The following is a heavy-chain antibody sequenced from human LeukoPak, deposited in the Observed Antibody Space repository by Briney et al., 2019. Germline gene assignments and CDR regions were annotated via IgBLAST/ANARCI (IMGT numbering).Heavy chain of an antibody. Sequence: PGGSLRLSCAASGFTFSSYAMSWVRQAPGKGLEWVSSISSSSSYIYYADSVQGRFTISRDNAKNTLYLQMNSLRAEDTAVYYCARGGAYSSGPFDYWGQGTLVTVSS. CDR1: GFTFSSYA. CDR2: ISSSSSYI. J-gene: IGHJ4*02. CDR3: ARGGAYSSGPFDY. D-gene: IGHD6-25*01. V-gene: IGHV3-21*01.